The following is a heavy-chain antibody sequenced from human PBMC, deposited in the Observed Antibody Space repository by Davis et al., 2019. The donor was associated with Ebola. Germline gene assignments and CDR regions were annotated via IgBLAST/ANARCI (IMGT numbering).Heavy chain of an antibody. Sequence: SVKVSCKASGGTFSSYAISWVRQAPGQGLEWMGGIIPIFGTANYAQKFQGRVTITADESTSTAYMELSSLRSEDTAVYYCARDLAARGGSDYWGQGTLVTVSS. D-gene: IGHD6-6*01. CDR1: GGTFSSYA. CDR2: IIPIFGTA. V-gene: IGHV1-69*13. J-gene: IGHJ4*02. CDR3: ARDLAARGGSDY.